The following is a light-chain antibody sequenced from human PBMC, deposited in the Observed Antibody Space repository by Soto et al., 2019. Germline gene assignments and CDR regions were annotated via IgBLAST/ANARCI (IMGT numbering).Light chain of an antibody. CDR1: QSINNY. CDR3: QQYASFSPA. CDR2: YAS. J-gene: IGKJ1*01. Sequence: DVQMTQSPSTLSASVGDRVTITCRASQSINNYLAWYQLRPGKAPRLLIYYASTLDRGVPSRFSGSGSGTEFTLTISSLQPEDVATYYCQQYASFSPAFGQGTKVGI. V-gene: IGKV1-5*01.